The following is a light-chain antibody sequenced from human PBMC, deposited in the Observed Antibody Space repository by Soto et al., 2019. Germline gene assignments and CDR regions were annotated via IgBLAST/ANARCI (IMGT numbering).Light chain of an antibody. CDR1: SSYIGPYDH. V-gene: IGLV2-11*01. J-gene: IGLJ1*01. CDR2: AVS. Sequence: QSALTQPRSVSGSPGQSGTISCTRTSSYIGPYDHVAWYQQHPGKAPKLIIFAVSKRPSGVPDRFSGSKSGNTASLTISGLQAEDEADYYCSSYAGNYIYVFATGTKVTVL. CDR3: SSYAGNYIYV.